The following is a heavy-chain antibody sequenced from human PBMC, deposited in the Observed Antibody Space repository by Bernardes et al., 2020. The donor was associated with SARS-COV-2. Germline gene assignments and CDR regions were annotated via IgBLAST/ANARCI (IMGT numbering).Heavy chain of an antibody. D-gene: IGHD3-16*01. CDR1: GFTFSSYA. CDR3: AKDVAKDSWGIVADGMDV. V-gene: IGHV3-23*01. J-gene: IGHJ6*02. CDR2: ISGSGGST. Sequence: GGSLRLSCAASGFTFSSYAMSWVRQAPGKGLEWVSAISGSGGSTYYADSVKGRFTISRDNSKNTLYLQMNSLRAEDTAVYYCAKDVAKDSWGIVADGMDVWGQGTTVTVSS.